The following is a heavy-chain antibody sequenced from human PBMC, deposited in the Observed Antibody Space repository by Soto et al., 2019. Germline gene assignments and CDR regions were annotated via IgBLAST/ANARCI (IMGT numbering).Heavy chain of an antibody. Sequence: VASVKVSCKASGYTFTSYAMHWVRQAPGQRLEWMGWINAGNGNTKYSQKFQGRVTITRDTSASTAYMELSSLRSEDTAVYYCAQEKGGSWDYFDYWGQGTLVTVSS. J-gene: IGHJ4*02. CDR1: GYTFTSYA. V-gene: IGHV1-3*01. D-gene: IGHD6-13*01. CDR3: AQEKGGSWDYFDY. CDR2: INAGNGNT.